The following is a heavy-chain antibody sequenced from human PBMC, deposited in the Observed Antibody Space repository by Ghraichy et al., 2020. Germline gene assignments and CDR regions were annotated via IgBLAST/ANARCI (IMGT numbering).Heavy chain of an antibody. CDR3: ARGGRVMVRGVIRPNFDY. CDR2: INHSGST. V-gene: IGHV4-34*01. Sequence: EPLSLTCAVYGGSFSGYYWSWIRQPPGKGLEWIGEINHSGSTNYNPSLKSRVTISVDTSKNQFSLKLSSVTAADTAVYYCARGGRVMVRGVIRPNFDYWGQGTLVTVSS. J-gene: IGHJ4*02. CDR1: GGSFSGYY. D-gene: IGHD3-10*01.